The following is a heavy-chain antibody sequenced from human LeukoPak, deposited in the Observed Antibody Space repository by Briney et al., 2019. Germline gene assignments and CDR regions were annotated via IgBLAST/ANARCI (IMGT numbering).Heavy chain of an antibody. J-gene: IGHJ4*02. Sequence: GGSLRLSCAASGFTFSSYATHWVRQAPGKGLEWVAVISYDGSNKYYADSVKGRFTISRDNSKNTLYLQMNSLRAEDTAVYYCARGEDYSTKVDYWGQGTLVTVSS. CDR3: ARGEDYSTKVDY. CDR2: ISYDGSNK. V-gene: IGHV3-30-3*01. D-gene: IGHD4-11*01. CDR1: GFTFSSYA.